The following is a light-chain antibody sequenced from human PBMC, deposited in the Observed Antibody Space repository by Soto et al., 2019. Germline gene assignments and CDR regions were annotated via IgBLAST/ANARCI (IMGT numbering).Light chain of an antibody. J-gene: IGLJ3*02. V-gene: IGLV1-44*01. CDR1: SSNMGSIT. CDR3: AKCDVSLSGWV. Sequence: QSVLTQAPSASGTPGQSVTISCSRGSSNMGSITVNWYQVLPGTAPKLLIYSNDQRPSGVADRFSGSKSSTACSLAIRGLQSEDESDYYFAKCDVSLSGWVFGGGTKLTVL. CDR2: SND.